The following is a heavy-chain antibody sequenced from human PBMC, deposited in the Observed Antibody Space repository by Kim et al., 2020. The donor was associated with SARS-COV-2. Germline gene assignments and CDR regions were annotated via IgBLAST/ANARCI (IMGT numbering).Heavy chain of an antibody. Sequence: YSPSFQGQVTISADKSISTAYLQWSSLKASDTAMYYCARSYSGSYSHFDYWGQGTLVIVSS. V-gene: IGHV5-51*01. CDR3: ARSYSGSYSHFDY. D-gene: IGHD1-26*01. J-gene: IGHJ4*02.